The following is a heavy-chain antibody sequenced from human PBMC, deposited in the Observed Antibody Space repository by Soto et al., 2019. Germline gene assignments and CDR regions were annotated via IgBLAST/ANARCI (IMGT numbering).Heavy chain of an antibody. V-gene: IGHV4-39*01. CDR1: GGSIINNIYY. CDR2: IHDSGST. Sequence: PSEPLSLTCTVSGGSIINNIYYWGWIRQPPGEELEWIGAIHDSGSTYYKASLKSRVTISVDTSKNQFSVRLTSVTAADTAVYYCTRSLSGSPPDRWGQGTLVTVSS. J-gene: IGHJ5*02. D-gene: IGHD6-13*01. CDR3: TRSLSGSPPDR.